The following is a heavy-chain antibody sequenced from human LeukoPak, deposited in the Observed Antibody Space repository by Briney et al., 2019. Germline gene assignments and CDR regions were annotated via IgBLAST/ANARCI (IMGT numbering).Heavy chain of an antibody. CDR3: ARDKRYCTSGRCWGVQFGP. CDR1: GFTVSTNY. J-gene: IGHJ5*02. CDR2: ICTGGDT. Sequence: GGSLRLSCVASGFTVSTNYMSWVRQAPGKGPEWISIICTGGDTYYADSVKGRFTISRDNSKNTLYLQMNAVSAEDTAVYYCARDKRYCTSGRCWGVQFGPWGQGTLVTVSS. V-gene: IGHV3-66*01. D-gene: IGHD2-8*01.